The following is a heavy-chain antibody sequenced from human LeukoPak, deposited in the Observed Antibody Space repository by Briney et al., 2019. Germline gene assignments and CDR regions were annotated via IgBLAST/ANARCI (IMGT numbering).Heavy chain of an antibody. CDR3: AKDRFPGYDYYYYYGMDV. Sequence: GGSLRLSCAASGFTFDDYAMHWVRQAPGKGLEWVSLISGDGGSTYYADSVKGRFTISRDNSKNSLYLQMNSLRTEDTALYYCAKDRFPGYDYYYYYGMDVWGRGTTVTVSS. J-gene: IGHJ6*02. CDR1: GFTFDDYA. V-gene: IGHV3-43*02. CDR2: ISGDGGST. D-gene: IGHD5-18*01.